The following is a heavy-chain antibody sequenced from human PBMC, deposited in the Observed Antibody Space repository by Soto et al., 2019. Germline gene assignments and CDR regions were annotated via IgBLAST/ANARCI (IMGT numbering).Heavy chain of an antibody. CDR2: INTGNGNA. CDR1: GYIFTSYA. CDR3: ERDQPFDY. J-gene: IGHJ4*02. V-gene: IGHV1-3*04. Sequence: QVQLVQSGAEVKKPGASVKVSCKASGYIFTSYAIHWLRQAPGQRPEWMGWINTGNGNARYSQKFQDRLTITRDTSASTVYMELSSLRSEDTAVYYCERDQPFDYWGQGTLVTVSS.